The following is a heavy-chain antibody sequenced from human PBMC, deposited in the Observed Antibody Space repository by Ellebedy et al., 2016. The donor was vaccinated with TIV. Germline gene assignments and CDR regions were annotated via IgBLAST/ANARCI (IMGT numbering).Heavy chain of an antibody. V-gene: IGHV1-18*01. CDR3: ARDRMRGDPRSSYYYGMDV. Sequence: AASVKVSCKASGYTFSSYGISWVRQAPGQGLEWMGWTSGYNGNTNYAQKLQGRVPMTTDTSTNTAYREVRSLRSDDTAVYYCARDRMRGDPRSSYYYGMDVWGQGTTVTVSS. J-gene: IGHJ6*02. CDR1: GYTFSSYG. D-gene: IGHD3-16*01. CDR2: TSGYNGNT.